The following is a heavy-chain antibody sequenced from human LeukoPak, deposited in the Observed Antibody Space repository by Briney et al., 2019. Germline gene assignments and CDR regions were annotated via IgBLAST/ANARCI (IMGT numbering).Heavy chain of an antibody. J-gene: IGHJ4*02. D-gene: IGHD3-22*01. CDR3: AKFYSEVNYFDY. CDR2: IYSGGST. Sequence: GGSLRLSCAASGFTVSSNYMSWVRQAPGKGLEWVSVIYSGGSTYYADSVKGRFTISRDDSKNTLYLQMNSLRAEDTAVYYCAKFYSEVNYFDYWGQGTLVTVSS. V-gene: IGHV3-53*05. CDR1: GFTVSSNY.